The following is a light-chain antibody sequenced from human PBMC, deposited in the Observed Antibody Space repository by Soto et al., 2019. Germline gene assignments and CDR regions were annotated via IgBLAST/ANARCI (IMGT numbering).Light chain of an antibody. V-gene: IGLV2-14*01. CDR3: KSRTTRNTLV. Sequence: QSVLTQPRSVSGSPGQSVTISCTGTSSDVGGYNYVSWYQQHPGKAPKLIIYEVTHRPSGVSSRFYGSRSGNTASLTISGLQAEDEADYYCKSRTTRNTLVFGGGTK. J-gene: IGLJ3*02. CDR1: SSDVGGYNY. CDR2: EVT.